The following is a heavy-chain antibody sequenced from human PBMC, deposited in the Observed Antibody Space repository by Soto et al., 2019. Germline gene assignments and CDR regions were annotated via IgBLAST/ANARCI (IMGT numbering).Heavy chain of an antibody. CDR1: GFTFDDYA. J-gene: IGHJ2*01. CDR2: ISWNSGSI. CDR3: AKEGNYPYWYFDL. Sequence: GGSLRLSCAASGFTFDDYAMHWVRQAPGKGLEWVSGISWNSGSIGYADSVKGRFTISRDNAKNSLYLQMNSLRAEDTALYYCAKEGNYPYWYFDLWGRGTLVTVSS. D-gene: IGHD1-7*01. V-gene: IGHV3-9*01.